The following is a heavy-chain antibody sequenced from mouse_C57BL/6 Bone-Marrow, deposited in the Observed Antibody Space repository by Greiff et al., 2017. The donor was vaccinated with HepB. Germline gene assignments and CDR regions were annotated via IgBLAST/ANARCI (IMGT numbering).Heavy chain of an antibody. CDR3: AREGTTVVAPCW. J-gene: IGHJ2*01. Sequence: QVQLQQPGTELVKPGASVKLSCKASGYTFTSYWMHWVKQRPGQGLEWIGNINPSNGGTNYNEKFKSKATLTVDKSSSTAYMQLSSLTSEDSAVYDCAREGTTVVAPCWWGQGTTLTVSS. CDR1: GYTFTSYW. D-gene: IGHD1-1*01. V-gene: IGHV1-53*01. CDR2: INPSNGGT.